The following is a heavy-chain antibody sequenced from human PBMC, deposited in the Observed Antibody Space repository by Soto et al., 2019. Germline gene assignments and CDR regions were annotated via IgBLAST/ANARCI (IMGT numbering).Heavy chain of an antibody. D-gene: IGHD3-9*01. CDR2: ISAYNGNT. CDR3: ASSRDILTGLDY. Sequence: ASVKVSCKASGYTFTSYGISWVRQAPGQRLEWMGWISAYNGNTNYAQKLQGRVTITTDTSTSTAYMELSSLRSEDTAVYYCASSRDILTGLDYWGQGTLVTVSS. J-gene: IGHJ4*02. CDR1: GYTFTSYG. V-gene: IGHV1-18*01.